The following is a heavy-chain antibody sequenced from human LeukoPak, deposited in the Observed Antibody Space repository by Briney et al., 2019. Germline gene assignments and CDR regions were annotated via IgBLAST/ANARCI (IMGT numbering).Heavy chain of an antibody. Sequence: GGALRLSCAASGFTVNSNYMSWVRPAPGKGLEWVSVIYSGGSTYYADSVKGRFTISRDNSKNTLYLQMNSLRAEDTAVYYCATYGDSDYWGQGTLVTVSS. CDR2: IYSGGST. V-gene: IGHV3-66*01. CDR3: ATYGDSDY. CDR1: GFTVNSNY. D-gene: IGHD4-17*01. J-gene: IGHJ4*02.